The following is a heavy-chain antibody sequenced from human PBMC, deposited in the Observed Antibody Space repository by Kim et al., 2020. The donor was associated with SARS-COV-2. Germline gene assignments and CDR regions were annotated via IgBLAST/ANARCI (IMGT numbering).Heavy chain of an antibody. V-gene: IGHV3-21*01. D-gene: IGHD6-19*01. J-gene: IGHJ4*02. CDR3: ARARMSSGYTGD. CDR2: ISSSSSYI. Sequence: GGSLRLSCAASGFTFSSYSMNWVRQAPGKGLEWVSSISSSSSYIYYADSVKGRFTISRDNAKNSLYLQMNSLRAEDTAVYYCARARMSSGYTGDWGQGTLVTVSS. CDR1: GFTFSSYS.